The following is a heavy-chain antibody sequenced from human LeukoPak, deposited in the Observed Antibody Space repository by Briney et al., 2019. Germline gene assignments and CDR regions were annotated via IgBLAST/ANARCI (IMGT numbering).Heavy chain of an antibody. D-gene: IGHD3-3*01. CDR3: AKGYDFLDY. Sequence: GGSLRLSCAASGFTFSSYAMSWARQAPGKGLEWVSDISGSGGNTYYADSVKGRFTIPRDNSKNTLSLQMNSLRAEDTAVYYCAKGYDFLDYWGQGTLVTVSS. CDR2: ISGSGGNT. CDR1: GFTFSSYA. J-gene: IGHJ4*02. V-gene: IGHV3-23*01.